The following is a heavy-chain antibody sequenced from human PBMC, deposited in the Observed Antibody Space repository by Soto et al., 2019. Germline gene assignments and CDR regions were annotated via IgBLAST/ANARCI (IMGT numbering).Heavy chain of an antibody. D-gene: IGHD4-4*01. V-gene: IGHV1-3*01. CDR2: INAGNGDT. CDR3: ASRGCDTITYVDY. CDR1: GYTFNTYA. J-gene: IGHJ4*02. Sequence: QVQLVQSGAEVKQPGASVKLSCEASGYTFNTYAVHWVRQSPGQRLEWMGWINAGNGDTRYLQKFQGRVPITRDTSASTVYMELSSLRSEDTAVYYCASRGCDTITYVDYGGQGTLVTVSS.